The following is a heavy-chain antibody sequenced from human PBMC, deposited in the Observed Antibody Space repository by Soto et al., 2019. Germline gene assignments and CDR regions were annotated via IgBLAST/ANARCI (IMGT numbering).Heavy chain of an antibody. J-gene: IGHJ3*02. V-gene: IGHV4-39*01. CDR3: ARFMTTDVGAFDI. Sequence: SAALSLTCTVSRGSISSSSYYWGWIRQPPGKGLEWIGSTYYSGSTYYNPSLKSRVTISVDTSKNQFSLKLSSVTAADTAVYYCARFMTTDVGAFDIWGQGTMVT. CDR1: RGSISSSSYY. D-gene: IGHD4-17*01. CDR2: TYYSGST.